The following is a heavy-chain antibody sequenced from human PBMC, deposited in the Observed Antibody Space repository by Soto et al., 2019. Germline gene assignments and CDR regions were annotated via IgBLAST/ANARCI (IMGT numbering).Heavy chain of an antibody. CDR1: GYTFTSYG. CDR2: ISAYNGNT. D-gene: IGHD2-2*01. V-gene: IGHV1-18*01. Sequence: QVQLVQSGAEVKKPGASVKVSCKASGYTFTSYGISWVRQAPGQGLEWMGWISAYNGNTNYAQKLQGRVTMTTDTSPSTDYMELRSLRSDDTAVYYCARLATVPAAPLDAFDIWGQGTMVTVSS. J-gene: IGHJ3*02. CDR3: ARLATVPAAPLDAFDI.